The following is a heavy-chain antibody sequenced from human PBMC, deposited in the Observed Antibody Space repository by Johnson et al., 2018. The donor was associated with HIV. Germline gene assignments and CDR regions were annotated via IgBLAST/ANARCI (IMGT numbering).Heavy chain of an antibody. CDR1: GFTFSSYG. CDR3: ALTDYGDYPQRVPDAFDI. V-gene: IGHV3-33*08. CDR2: IWYDGSNK. J-gene: IGHJ3*02. D-gene: IGHD4-17*01. Sequence: QVQLVESGGGVVQPGRSLRLSCAASGFTFSSYGMHWVRQAPGKGLEWVAVIWYDGSNKYYADYVKGRFTISRDNSTNTLYLQMNSLRAEDTAVYYCALTDYGDYPQRVPDAFDIWGQGTMVTVSS.